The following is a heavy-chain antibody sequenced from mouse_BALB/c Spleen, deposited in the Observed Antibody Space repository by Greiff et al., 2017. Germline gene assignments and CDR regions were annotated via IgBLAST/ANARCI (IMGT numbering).Heavy chain of an antibody. J-gene: IGHJ2*01. V-gene: IGHV1-15*01. Sequence: QVQLQQSGAELVRPGASVTLSCKASGYTFTDYEMHWVKQTPVHGLEWIGAIDPETGGTAYNQKFKGKATLTADKSSSTAYMELRSLTSEDSAVYYCTRRGIYDGYYHYLDYWGQGTTLTVSS. CDR2: IDPETGGT. CDR3: TRRGIYDGYYHYLDY. D-gene: IGHD2-3*01. CDR1: GYTFTDYE.